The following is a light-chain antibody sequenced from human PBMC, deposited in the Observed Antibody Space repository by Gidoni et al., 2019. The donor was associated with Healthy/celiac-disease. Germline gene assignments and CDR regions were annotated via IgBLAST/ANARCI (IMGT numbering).Light chain of an antibody. J-gene: IGLJ2*01. V-gene: IGLV3-21*04. CDR1: NIGSKS. Sequence: SYVLTQPPPVSVAPGKTARITCGGNNIGSKSVHWYQQKPGQAPVLVIYYDSDRPSGIPERFSGSNSGNTATLTISRVEAGDEADYYCQVWDSSSDLFGGGNKLTVL. CDR3: QVWDSSSDL. CDR2: YDS.